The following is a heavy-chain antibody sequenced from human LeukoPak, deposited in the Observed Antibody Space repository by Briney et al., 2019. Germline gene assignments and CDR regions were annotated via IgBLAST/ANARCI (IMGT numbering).Heavy chain of an antibody. CDR1: GYTFTGYY. CDR3: ARSYDFWSGHGRAFDI. D-gene: IGHD3-3*01. Sequence: ASVKVSCKASGYTFTGYYMHWVRQAPGQGLEWMGWINPNSGGTNYAQKFQGRVTMTRDTSISTAYMELSRLRSDDTAVYYCARSYDFWSGHGRAFDIWGPGTMVTVSS. CDR2: INPNSGGT. J-gene: IGHJ3*02. V-gene: IGHV1-2*02.